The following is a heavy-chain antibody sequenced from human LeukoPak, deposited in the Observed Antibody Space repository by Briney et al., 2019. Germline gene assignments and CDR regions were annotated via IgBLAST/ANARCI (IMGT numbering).Heavy chain of an antibody. Sequence: SVKVSCKASGGTFSSYDISWVRQAPGQGLEWMGGIMPMFGKANYAQKFQGRVTTTADKATSTAYMELRSLRSDDTAVYYCARVQRGFTYGNVDYWGQGTLVTVSS. CDR1: GGTFSSYD. D-gene: IGHD5-18*01. V-gene: IGHV1-69*06. CDR3: ARVQRGFTYGNVDY. CDR2: IMPMFGKA. J-gene: IGHJ4*02.